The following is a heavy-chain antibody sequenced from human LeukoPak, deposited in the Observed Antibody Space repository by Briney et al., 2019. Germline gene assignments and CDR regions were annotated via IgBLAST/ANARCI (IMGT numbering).Heavy chain of an antibody. J-gene: IGHJ4*02. D-gene: IGHD4-11*01. CDR3: ARGSVGARSNYVGARHYYFDY. CDR1: GYTFTDYY. CDR2: INPNSGGT. Sequence: ASVKVSCKASGYTFTDYYLHWVRQAPGQGHEWMGWINPNSGGTNYAQKFQGWVTMTRDTSITTAYMELSRLRSDDTAVYYCARGSVGARSNYVGARHYYFDYWGQGTLVTVSS. V-gene: IGHV1-2*04.